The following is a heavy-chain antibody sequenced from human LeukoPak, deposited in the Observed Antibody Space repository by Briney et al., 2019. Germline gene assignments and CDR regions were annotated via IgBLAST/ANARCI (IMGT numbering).Heavy chain of an antibody. Sequence: GGSLRLSCAASGFALSHYSMNWVRQAPGKGLEWVSYITPSSTTIYYADSVKGRFTISRDNAKNSLYLQMNSLRDEDTAVYFCARDLSPVVRASPMGYWGQGTLVTVSS. V-gene: IGHV3-48*02. J-gene: IGHJ4*02. CDR3: ARDLSPVVRASPMGY. CDR2: ITPSSTTI. CDR1: GFALSHYS. D-gene: IGHD3-10*01.